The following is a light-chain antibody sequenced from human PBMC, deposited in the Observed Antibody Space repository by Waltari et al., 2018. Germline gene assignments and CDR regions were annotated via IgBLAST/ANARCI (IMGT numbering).Light chain of an antibody. CDR3: CSYAGSYSFV. Sequence: QSALTQPRSVSGSPGQSVIVSCTGTSSDVAGYRFFSWYQQYPGKAPQLMIYDVNKRPSGVPDRFSGSKSGNTASLTISGLQAEDEAEYYCCSYAGSYSFVFGTGTKVTVL. CDR1: SSDVAGYRF. J-gene: IGLJ1*01. V-gene: IGLV2-11*01. CDR2: DVN.